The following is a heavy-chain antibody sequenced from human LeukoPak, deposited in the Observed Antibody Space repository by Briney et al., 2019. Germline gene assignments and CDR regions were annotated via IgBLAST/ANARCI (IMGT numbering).Heavy chain of an antibody. CDR3: ARDSSIQSLDP. D-gene: IGHD5-18*01. CDR2: ISSSSTTI. CDR1: GFTFSRYN. V-gene: IGHV3-48*04. J-gene: IGHJ5*02. Sequence: GGSLRLSCAASGFTFSRYNMNWVRQAPGRGLEWVSHISSSSTTIYYADSVKGRFTIFRDNAKNSLYLQMNSLKTEDTAVYYCARDSSIQSLDPWGQGTLVTVSS.